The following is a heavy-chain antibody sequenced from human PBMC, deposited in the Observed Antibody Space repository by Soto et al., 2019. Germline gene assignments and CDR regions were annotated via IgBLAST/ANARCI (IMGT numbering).Heavy chain of an antibody. CDR3: ARSRGWYEADAFDM. Sequence: QVQLVESGGGLAQPGGSLSLSCTASGFTFGDYEMSWLRQAAGKGPEWVSFLSRSGNTIYYAYSVKGRFSISMDKAEKSLYLPLESLRVEDTPSYFCARSRGWYEADAFDMWRQGTMFTV. CDR2: LSRSGNTI. CDR1: GFTFGDYE. D-gene: IGHD6-19*01. J-gene: IGHJ3*02. V-gene: IGHV3-11*01.